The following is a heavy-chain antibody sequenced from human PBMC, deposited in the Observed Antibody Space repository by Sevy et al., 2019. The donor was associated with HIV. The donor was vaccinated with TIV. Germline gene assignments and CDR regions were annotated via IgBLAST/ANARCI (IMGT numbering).Heavy chain of an antibody. J-gene: IGHJ4*02. CDR3: AGENAWGRGYS. CDR2: IYYNGHI. CDR1: GGSITSLY. D-gene: IGHD1-26*01. V-gene: IGHV4-59*08. Sequence: SETLSITCTVSGGSITSLYWNWIRQPPGKGLEWIANIYYNGHINYNPSLKSRVTLSLVTSKNQCSLRLSSVTAADTAMYYCAGENAWGRGYSWGQGTLVTVSS.